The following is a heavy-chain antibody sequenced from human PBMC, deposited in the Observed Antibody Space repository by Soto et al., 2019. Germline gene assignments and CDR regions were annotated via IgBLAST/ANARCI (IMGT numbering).Heavy chain of an antibody. CDR1: GFTFSSYG. CDR3: ANPGQWDYFDY. CDR2: ISYDGSNK. Sequence: QVQLVESGGGVVQPGRSLRLSCAASGFTFSSYGMHWVRQAPGKGLEWVAVISYDGSNKYYADSVKGRFTISRDNSKNTLYLQMNSLRAEDTAVHYCANPGQWDYFDYWGQGTLVTVSS. V-gene: IGHV3-30*18. D-gene: IGHD1-26*01. J-gene: IGHJ4*02.